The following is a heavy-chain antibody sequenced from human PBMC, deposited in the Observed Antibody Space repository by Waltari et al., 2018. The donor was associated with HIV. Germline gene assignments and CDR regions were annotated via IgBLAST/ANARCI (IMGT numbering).Heavy chain of an antibody. D-gene: IGHD2-2*02. CDR2: IWYDGSNK. CDR3: ARDPIYCSSTSCYTHFDY. CDR1: GFTLSDYG. J-gene: IGHJ4*02. Sequence: VQLVESGGAAVQPGRALGLSWAASGFTLSDYGIAWLRQAPGKGREWVAYIWYDGSNKYYADSVKGRFTISRDNSKNTLYLQMNSLRAEDTAVYYCARDPIYCSSTSCYTHFDYWGQGTLVTVSS. V-gene: IGHV3-33*01.